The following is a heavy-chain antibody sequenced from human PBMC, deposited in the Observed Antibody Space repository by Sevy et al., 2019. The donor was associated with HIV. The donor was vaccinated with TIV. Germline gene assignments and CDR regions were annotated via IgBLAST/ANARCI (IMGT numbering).Heavy chain of an antibody. D-gene: IGHD5-18*01. Sequence: GGSLRLSCVASGFIFGNYPIHWVRQAPGEGLEWVAVISFDGGYKYFGDSVKGRFTISRDNSKNTLYLQMNGLRNEDTAVYYFARGPIQPGAFDYWGPGTKVTVSS. V-gene: IGHV3-30*04. CDR2: ISFDGGYK. CDR1: GFIFGNYP. J-gene: IGHJ3*01. CDR3: ARGPIQPGAFDY.